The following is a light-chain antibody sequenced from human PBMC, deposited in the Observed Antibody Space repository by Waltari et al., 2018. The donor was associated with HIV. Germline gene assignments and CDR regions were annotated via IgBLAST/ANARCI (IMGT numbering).Light chain of an antibody. J-gene: IGLJ3*02. CDR3: QTWGPGIEV. V-gene: IGLV4-69*02. CDR2: LKRDGSH. CDR1: SGRNSYA. Sequence: LVVTQSPSASASLGASVTLTCTLSSGRNSYAIAWHQQQPEKGPRYLMRLKRDGSHTKGAGIPDRFSGSSSGAERYLTISSLQSEDEADYYCQTWGPGIEVFGGGTKLTVL.